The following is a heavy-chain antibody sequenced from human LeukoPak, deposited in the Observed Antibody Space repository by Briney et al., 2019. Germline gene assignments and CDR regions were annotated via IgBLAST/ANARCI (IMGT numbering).Heavy chain of an antibody. CDR2: ISGSGAST. CDR1: GFTLRNYA. V-gene: IGHV3-23*01. CDR3: AKYSAAGNSNYYYGMDV. Sequence: GGSLSLSCAASGFTLRNYAMIWVRHAPGGGREWVSAISGSGASTYYADSVKGRFTISSDNPKHTLYLQMNSLRAEDTAVYYCAKYSAAGNSNYYYGMDVWGQGTTVTVSS. J-gene: IGHJ6*02. D-gene: IGHD6-13*01.